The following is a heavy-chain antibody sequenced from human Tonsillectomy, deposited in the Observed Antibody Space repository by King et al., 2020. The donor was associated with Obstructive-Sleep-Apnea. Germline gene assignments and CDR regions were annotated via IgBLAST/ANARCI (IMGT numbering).Heavy chain of an antibody. V-gene: IGHV4-59*08. CDR1: GGSISSYY. CDR2: IYYSGST. CDR3: ARLPFEYGSWSCFTLLYNWFHP. J-gene: IGHJ5*02. Sequence: VQLQESGPGLVKPSETLSLTCTVSGGSISSYYWSWIRQPPGKGLEWIGYIYYSGSTNYNPSLKSRVTISVDTSNNQFSLKLSSWTAADTAVYVCARLPFEYGSWSCFTLLYNWFHPWGQGTLVTFSS. D-gene: IGHD3-10*01.